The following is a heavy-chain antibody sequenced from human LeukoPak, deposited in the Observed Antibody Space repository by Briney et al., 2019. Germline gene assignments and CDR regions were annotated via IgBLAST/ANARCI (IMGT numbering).Heavy chain of an antibody. CDR2: IYYSGNT. CDR1: GGSISSYY. CDR3: ARGYGGNSALPFDY. D-gene: IGHD4-23*01. J-gene: IGHJ4*02. V-gene: IGHV4-59*01. Sequence: SETLSLTCTVSGGSISSYYWSWIRQPPGKGLEWIGYIYYSGNTNYNPSLKSRVTISLDTSKNQFSLKLSSVTAADTAVYYCARGYGGNSALPFDYWGQGTLVTVSS.